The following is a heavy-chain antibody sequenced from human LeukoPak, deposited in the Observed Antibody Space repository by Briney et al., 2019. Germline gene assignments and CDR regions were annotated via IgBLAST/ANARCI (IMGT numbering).Heavy chain of an antibody. CDR2: ISGSGGST. D-gene: IGHD2-15*01. CDR3: ARGIKNYYGVDV. CDR1: GFTVSSNY. V-gene: IGHV3-53*01. J-gene: IGHJ6*02. Sequence: GGSLRLSCAASGFTVSSNYMSWVRQAPGKGLEWVSVISGSGGSTNYADSVKGRFTISRDNAKNTVYLHMNSLRVEDAAVYYCARGIKNYYGVDVWGQGTTVTVSS.